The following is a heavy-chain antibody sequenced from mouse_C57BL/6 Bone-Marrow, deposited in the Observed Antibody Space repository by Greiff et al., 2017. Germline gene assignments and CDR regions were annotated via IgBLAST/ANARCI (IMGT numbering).Heavy chain of an antibody. CDR3: TRRCYYYFDY. V-gene: IGHV1-15*01. CDR2: IDPETGGT. Sequence: QVHVKQSGAELVRPGASVTLSCKASGYTFTDYEMHWVKQTPVHGLEWIGAIDPETGGTAYNQKFKGKAILTADKSSSTAYMELRSLTSEDSAVYYCTRRCYYYFDYWGQGTTLTVSS. J-gene: IGHJ2*01. CDR1: GYTFTDYE.